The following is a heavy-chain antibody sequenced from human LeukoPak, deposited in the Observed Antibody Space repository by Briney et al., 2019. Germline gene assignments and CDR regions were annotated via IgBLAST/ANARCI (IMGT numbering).Heavy chain of an antibody. CDR2: IIPIFGTA. V-gene: IGHV1-69*06. CDR3: ASGHGYGDYRPSIDY. J-gene: IGHJ4*02. D-gene: IGHD4-17*01. CDR1: GGTFSSYA. Sequence: ASVKVSCKASGGTFSSYAISWVRQAPGQGLEWMGGIIPIFGTANYAQKFQGRVTITADKSTSTAYMELSSLRSEDTAVYYCASGHGYGDYRPSIDYWGQGTLVTVSS.